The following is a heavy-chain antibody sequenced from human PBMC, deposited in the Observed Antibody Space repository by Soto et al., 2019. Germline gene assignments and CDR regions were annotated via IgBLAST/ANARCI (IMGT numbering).Heavy chain of an antibody. Sequence: QVQLQESGPGLVKPSQILSLTCTVSGVSISSDAYFWSWVRQHPGKGPEWIGYISYSGSTYYNPSLKSRITISVDTSKNQFSLRLSSVTAADTAVYYCARDRLMVRGVIKHWYFDLWGRGTLVTVSS. D-gene: IGHD3-10*01. CDR2: ISYSGST. V-gene: IGHV4-31*03. CDR1: GVSISSDAYF. J-gene: IGHJ2*01. CDR3: ARDRLMVRGVIKHWYFDL.